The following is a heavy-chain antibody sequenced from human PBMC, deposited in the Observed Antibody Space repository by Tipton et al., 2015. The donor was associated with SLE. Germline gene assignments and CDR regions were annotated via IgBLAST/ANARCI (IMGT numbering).Heavy chain of an antibody. V-gene: IGHV4-39*07. J-gene: IGHJ5*02. D-gene: IGHD3-10*01. Sequence: GLVKPSETLSLTCTVSGGSIVSNSHYWAWVRQPPGKGLEWIGTINYSGTTYSNPSLKSRVTFSIDTSKNLLSLNLNSVTAADTAVYFCARGRLHLMVRGVMGWFGPWGQGTLVTVSS. CDR2: INYSGTT. CDR1: GGSIVSNSHY. CDR3: ARGRLHLMVRGVMGWFGP.